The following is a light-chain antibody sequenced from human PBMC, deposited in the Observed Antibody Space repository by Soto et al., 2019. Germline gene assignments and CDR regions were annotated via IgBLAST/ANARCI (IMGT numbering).Light chain of an antibody. CDR3: QQYATSPLT. J-gene: IGKJ4*01. CDR1: QSLSNNF. Sequence: DIVFTQSPGTLSLSPGERAALSCGASQSLSNNFLAWYQQKPGQAPRLLISGASSRATGIPDRFSGSGSGTDFTLTITRVEPEDFAVYYCQQYATSPLTFGGGTKVDIK. V-gene: IGKV3-20*01. CDR2: GAS.